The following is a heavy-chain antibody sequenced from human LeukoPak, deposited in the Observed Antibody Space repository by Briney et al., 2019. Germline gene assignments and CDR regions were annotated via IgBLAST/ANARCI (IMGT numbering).Heavy chain of an antibody. CDR2: IISSGSTI. D-gene: IGHD3-9*01. CDR3: ARGYDILTGYYHY. CDR1: GFTFSDYY. V-gene: IGHV3-11*01. Sequence: GGSLRLSCAASGFTFSDYYMSWSRQAPGKGLEWVSYIISSGSTIYYADSVKGRFTISRDNAKNSLYLQMNSLRAEDTAVYYCARGYDILTGYYHYWGQGTLVTVSS. J-gene: IGHJ4*02.